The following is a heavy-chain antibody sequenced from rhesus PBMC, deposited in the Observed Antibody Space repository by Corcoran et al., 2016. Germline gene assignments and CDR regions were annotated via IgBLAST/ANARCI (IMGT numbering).Heavy chain of an antibody. CDR1: GFTVRSYW. V-gene: IGHV3-11*01. CDR2: IYGSAM. Sequence: EVQLAESGGGLVQPGGSLRLSCSVSGFTVRSYWVPGFRQAPGKGLEWLSDIYGSAMYYGDSVKGRFTVSRDNAENSLYLQMNSLRAEDTAVYYCTRATVGLYHFDYWGQGVLVTVSA. D-gene: IGHD3-3*01. CDR3: TRATVGLYHFDY. J-gene: IGHJ4*01.